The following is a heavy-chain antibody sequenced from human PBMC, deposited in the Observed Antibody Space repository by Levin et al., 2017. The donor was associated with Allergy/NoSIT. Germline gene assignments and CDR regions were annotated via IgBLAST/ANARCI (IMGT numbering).Heavy chain of an antibody. CDR2: ISGSGGIT. CDR1: GFTFSSYA. Sequence: PGGSLRLSCAASGFTFSSYAMTWVRRAPGKGLEWVSSISGSGGITYYADSVKGRFTISRDNSKNTLYLQMNSLRAEDTAVYYCGKDPNGDYVGAFDMWGQGTMVTVSP. CDR3: GKDPNGDYVGAFDM. V-gene: IGHV3-23*01. D-gene: IGHD4-17*01. J-gene: IGHJ3*02.